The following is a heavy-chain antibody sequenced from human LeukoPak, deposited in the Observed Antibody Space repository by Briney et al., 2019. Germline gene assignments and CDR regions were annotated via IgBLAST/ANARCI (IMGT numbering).Heavy chain of an antibody. CDR1: EYAFIAYY. CDR2: INPNNGDT. V-gene: IGHV1-2*02. Sequence: ASVKVSFKASEYAFIAYYIHWLRQAPGHGLECIGWINPNNGDTNYAQKFQGRVTMTRDTSISTAYMELSSLRSDDTAVYYCARDLRIYKAGDSWYFFDYWGQGTPVTVSS. CDR3: ARDLRIYKAGDSWYFFDY. J-gene: IGHJ4*02. D-gene: IGHD6-13*01.